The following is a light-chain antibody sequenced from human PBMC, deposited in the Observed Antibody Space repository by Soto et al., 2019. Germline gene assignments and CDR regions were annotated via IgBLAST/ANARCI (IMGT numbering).Light chain of an antibody. CDR3: QQYGDWPPDT. V-gene: IGKV3-15*01. CDR2: GAP. J-gene: IGKJ2*01. CDR1: QSVSRN. Sequence: TQSPATLSVSPGDRATLSCRASQSVSRNLAWYQQKPGRAPRLLIYGAPTRATGVPARFSGSGSGTEFTLSISSLQSEDFAVDYCQQYGDWPPDTFGQGTKLEI.